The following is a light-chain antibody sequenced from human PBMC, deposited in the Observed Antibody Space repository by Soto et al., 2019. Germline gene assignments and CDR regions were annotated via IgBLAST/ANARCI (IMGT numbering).Light chain of an antibody. Sequence: ETVLTQSPGTLSLSPGERATLSCRASQSVSSTWLAWYQQKPGQPPRLLIYGASSRASGIPARFSGSGSGTDFTLTISSLEPEDFAAYYCQQYSSSRYTFGQGTTLEIK. CDR3: QQYSSSRYT. CDR1: QSVSSTW. CDR2: GAS. J-gene: IGKJ2*01. V-gene: IGKV3-20*01.